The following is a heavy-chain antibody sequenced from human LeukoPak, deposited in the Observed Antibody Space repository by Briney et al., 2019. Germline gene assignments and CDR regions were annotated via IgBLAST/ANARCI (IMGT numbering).Heavy chain of an antibody. J-gene: IGHJ4*02. CDR1: GFTFSSYS. Sequence: GGSLRLSCAASGFTFSSYSMNWVRQAPGKGLEWVSSISSSSSYIYYADSVKDRFTISRDNAKNSLYLQMNSLRAEDTAVYYCATAVQWLINYWGQGTLVTVSS. D-gene: IGHD6-19*01. CDR3: ATAVQWLINY. CDR2: ISSSSSYI. V-gene: IGHV3-21*01.